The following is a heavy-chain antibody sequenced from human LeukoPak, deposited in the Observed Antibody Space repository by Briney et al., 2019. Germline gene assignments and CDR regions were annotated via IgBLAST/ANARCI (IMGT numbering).Heavy chain of an antibody. Sequence: SETLSLTCTVSGGSISSSSYYWGWIRQPPGKELEWIGSIYYSGITYYNPSLKSRVTISVDTSKNQFSLKLSSVTAADTAVYYCARRFRVYDSSGYYLNYFDYWGQGTLVTVSS. CDR3: ARRFRVYDSSGYYLNYFDY. CDR2: IYYSGIT. D-gene: IGHD3-22*01. J-gene: IGHJ4*02. CDR1: GGSISSSSYY. V-gene: IGHV4-39*07.